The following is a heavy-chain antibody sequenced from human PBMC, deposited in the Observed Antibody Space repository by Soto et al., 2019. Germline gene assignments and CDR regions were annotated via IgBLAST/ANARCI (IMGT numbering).Heavy chain of an antibody. CDR2: ISGSGGST. CDR3: ARFTSTAGYSSGWYGPQPGRYFDY. V-gene: IGHV3-23*01. Sequence: GGSLRLSCAASGFTFSSYAMSWVRQAPGKGLEWVSAISGSGGSTYYADSVKGRFTISRDNSKNTLYLQMNSLRAEDTAVYYCARFTSTAGYSSGWYGPQPGRYFDYWGQGTLVTVSS. D-gene: IGHD6-19*01. J-gene: IGHJ4*02. CDR1: GFTFSSYA.